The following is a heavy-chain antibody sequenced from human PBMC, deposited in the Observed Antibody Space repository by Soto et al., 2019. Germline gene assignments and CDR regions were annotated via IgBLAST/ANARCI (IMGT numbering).Heavy chain of an antibody. CDR1: GGSIINGHYN. D-gene: IGHD3-16*02. J-gene: IGHJ3*02. CDR3: ASFYDYVWGSYRYNDAFDI. V-gene: IGHV4-39*01. Sequence: SEPLSPTCTVSGGSIINGHYNWGWIRPPPGNGLEWIGSIYYSGSTYYNPSLTRRVTISVDTSKNQFSLKLSSVTAADTAVYYCASFYDYVWGSYRYNDAFDIWGQGT. CDR2: IYYSGST.